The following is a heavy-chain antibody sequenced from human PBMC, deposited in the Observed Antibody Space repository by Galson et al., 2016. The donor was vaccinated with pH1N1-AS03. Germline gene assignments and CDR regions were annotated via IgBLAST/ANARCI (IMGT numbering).Heavy chain of an antibody. V-gene: IGHV3-30*18. J-gene: IGHJ4*02. D-gene: IGHD1-26*01. CDR1: AFIFSNYG. CDR3: AKDIIIVGASLTGGYFDY. CDR2: ISYDGTNK. Sequence: SLRLSCAASAFIFSNYGMHWVRQAPGKGLEWVAVISYDGTNKFYADSMKGRFTISRDNSKNTLYLQMNSLRAEDTAVYYCAKDIIIVGASLTGGYFDYWGQGTLVTVSS.